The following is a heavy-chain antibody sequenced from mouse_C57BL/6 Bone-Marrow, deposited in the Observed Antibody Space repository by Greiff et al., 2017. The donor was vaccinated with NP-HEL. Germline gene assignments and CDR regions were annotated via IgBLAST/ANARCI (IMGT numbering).Heavy chain of an antibody. CDR3: AGGTTLKN. Sequence: DVKLQESGGDLVKPGGSLKLSCAASGFTFSSYGMSWVRQTPDKRLEWVATISSGGSYTYYPDSVKGRFTISRDNAKNTLYLQMSSLKSEDTAMYYCAGGTTLKNWGQGTTLTVSS. CDR1: GFTFSSYG. V-gene: IGHV5-6*02. CDR2: ISSGGSYT. J-gene: IGHJ2*01. D-gene: IGHD1-1*01.